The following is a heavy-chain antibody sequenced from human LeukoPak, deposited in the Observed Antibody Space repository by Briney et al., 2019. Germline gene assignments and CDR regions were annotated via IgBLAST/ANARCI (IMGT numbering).Heavy chain of an antibody. Sequence: GGSLRLSCAASGFTVSSSYMSWVRQAPGQGLEWVSVIYSGSNTYYTDSVKGRFTISRDNSKNTLYLQMNSLRAEDTAVYYCARVTAGGDFDYWGQGTLVTVSS. D-gene: IGHD3-16*01. V-gene: IGHV3-66*01. CDR1: GFTVSSSY. CDR3: ARVTAGGDFDY. J-gene: IGHJ4*02. CDR2: IYSGSNT.